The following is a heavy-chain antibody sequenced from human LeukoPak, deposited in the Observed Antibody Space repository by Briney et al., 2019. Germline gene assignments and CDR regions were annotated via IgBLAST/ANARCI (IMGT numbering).Heavy chain of an antibody. J-gene: IGHJ4*02. CDR3: ARKDPGYSGYSDFDY. CDR1: GGSISSSNW. CDR2: IYHSGST. V-gene: IGHV4-4*02. D-gene: IGHD5-12*01. Sequence: SETLSLTCAVSGGSISSSNWWSWVRQPPGKGLEWIGEIYHSGSTNYNPSLKSRVTISVDTSKNQFSLKLSSVTAADTAIYYCARKDPGYSGYSDFDYWGKGTLVTVSS.